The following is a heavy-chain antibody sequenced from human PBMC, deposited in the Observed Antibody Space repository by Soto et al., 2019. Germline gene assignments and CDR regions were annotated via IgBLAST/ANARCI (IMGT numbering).Heavy chain of an antibody. CDR2: ISGSGGST. Sequence: PGGSLRLSCAASGFTFSSYAMSWVRQAPGKGLEWVSAISGSGGSTYYADSVKGRFTISRDNSKNTLCLQMNSLRAEDTAVYYSAKGLPYDSSGGLDFWGQGTLVTVSS. D-gene: IGHD3-22*01. V-gene: IGHV3-23*01. CDR1: GFTFSSYA. J-gene: IGHJ4*02. CDR3: AKGLPYDSSGGLDF.